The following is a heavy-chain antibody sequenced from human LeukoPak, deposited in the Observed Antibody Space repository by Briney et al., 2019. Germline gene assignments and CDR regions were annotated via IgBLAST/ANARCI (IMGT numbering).Heavy chain of an antibody. J-gene: IGHJ6*03. D-gene: IGHD4-11*01. CDR2: IDWDDDK. V-gene: IGHV2-70*11. Sequence: SGPALVKPTQTLTLTCTFSGFSLSTSGMCVSWIRQPPGKALEWLARIDWDDDKYYSTSLKTRLTISKDTSKNQVVLTMTNMDPVDTATYYCARMVATVTNTYYYYYYMDVWGKGTTVTVSS. CDR3: ARMVATVTNTYYYYYYMDV. CDR1: GFSLSTSGMC.